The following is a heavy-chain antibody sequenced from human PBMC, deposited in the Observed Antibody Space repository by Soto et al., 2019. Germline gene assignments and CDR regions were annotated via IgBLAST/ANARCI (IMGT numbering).Heavy chain of an antibody. CDR1: GFTFSSYA. J-gene: IGHJ4*02. CDR3: ARRATVTTYYFDY. D-gene: IGHD4-17*01. CDR2: ISGSGGST. V-gene: IGHV3-23*01. Sequence: GGSLRLSCAASGFTFSSYAMSWVRQAPGKGLEWVSAISGSGGSTYYADSVKGRFTISKDNSKNTLYLQMNSLRAEDTAVYYCARRATVTTYYFDYWGQGTLVTVSS.